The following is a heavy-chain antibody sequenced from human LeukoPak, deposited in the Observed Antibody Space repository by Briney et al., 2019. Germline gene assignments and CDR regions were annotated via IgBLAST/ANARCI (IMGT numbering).Heavy chain of an antibody. CDR3: AKDLRYAGMDY. J-gene: IGHJ4*02. Sequence: GGSLRLSCAPSGFTFSSYEMNWVRQAPGKGLEWVSAISGSGGSTYYADSVKGRFTISRDNSKNTLYLQMNSLRAEDTAVYYCAKDLRYAGMDYWGQGTLVTVSS. D-gene: IGHD4-23*01. V-gene: IGHV3-23*01. CDR2: ISGSGGST. CDR1: GFTFSSYE.